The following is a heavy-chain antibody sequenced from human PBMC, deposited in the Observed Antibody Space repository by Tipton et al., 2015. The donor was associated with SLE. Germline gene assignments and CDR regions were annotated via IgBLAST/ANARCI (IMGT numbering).Heavy chain of an antibody. J-gene: IGHJ5*02. D-gene: IGHD6-6*01. CDR3: ARDPSSSAYNWFDP. CDR1: GGSISSGSYY. V-gene: IGHV4-61*09. Sequence: TLSLTCTVSGGSISSGSYYWSWIRQPAGKGLEWIGHIYTSGSTNYNPSLKSRVTISVDTSKNQFSLKLSSATAADTAVYYCARDPSSSAYNWFDPWGQGTLVTVSS. CDR2: IYTSGST.